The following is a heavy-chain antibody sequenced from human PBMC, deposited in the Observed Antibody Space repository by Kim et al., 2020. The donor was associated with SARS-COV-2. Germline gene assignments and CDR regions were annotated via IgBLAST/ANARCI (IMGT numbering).Heavy chain of an antibody. CDR3: ARERIAAPLDY. Sequence: SETLSLTCTVSGGSISSSSYYWGWIRQPPGKGLEWIGSIYYSGSTYYNPSLKSRVTISVDTSKNQFSLKLSSVTAADTAVYYCARERIAAPLDYWGQGTLVTVSS. CDR2: IYYSGST. CDR1: GGSISSSSYY. V-gene: IGHV4-39*01. D-gene: IGHD6-6*01. J-gene: IGHJ4*02.